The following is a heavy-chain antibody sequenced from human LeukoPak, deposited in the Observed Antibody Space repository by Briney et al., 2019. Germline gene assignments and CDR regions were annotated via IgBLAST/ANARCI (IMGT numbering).Heavy chain of an antibody. V-gene: IGHV1-18*01. CDR2: ISAYNGNT. CDR1: GYTFTSYG. J-gene: IGHJ3*02. D-gene: IGHD3-10*01. CDR3: ARDTRNIWFGELVGAFDI. Sequence: GASVKASCKASGYTFTSYGISWVRQAPGQGLEWMGWISAYNGNTNYAQKLQGRVTMTTDTSTSTAYMELRSLRSDDTAVYYCARDTRNIWFGELVGAFDIWGQGTMVTVSS.